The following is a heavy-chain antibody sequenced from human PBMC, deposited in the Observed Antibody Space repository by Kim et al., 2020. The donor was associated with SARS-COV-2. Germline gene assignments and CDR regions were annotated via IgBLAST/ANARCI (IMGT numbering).Heavy chain of an antibody. V-gene: IGHV1-3*01. J-gene: IGHJ4*02. Sequence: YSQKFQGRVNITRDTSASTAYMELSSLRSEDTAVYYCARRGVGATSHFDYWGQGTLVTVSS. D-gene: IGHD1-26*01. CDR3: ARRGVGATSHFDY.